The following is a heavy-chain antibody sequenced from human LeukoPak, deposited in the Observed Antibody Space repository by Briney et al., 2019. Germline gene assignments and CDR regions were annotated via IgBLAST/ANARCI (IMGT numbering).Heavy chain of an antibody. Sequence: GASVKVSCKASGYTFTVYYIHWVRQAPGQGLEWMGWINPNSGGTNCAQKFQGRVTMTRDTSISTACMELSSLRSDDTAVYYCARDPSSSYYFDYWGLGTLVTVSS. D-gene: IGHD6-6*01. CDR3: ARDPSSSYYFDY. CDR2: INPNSGGT. CDR1: GYTFTVYY. V-gene: IGHV1-2*02. J-gene: IGHJ4*02.